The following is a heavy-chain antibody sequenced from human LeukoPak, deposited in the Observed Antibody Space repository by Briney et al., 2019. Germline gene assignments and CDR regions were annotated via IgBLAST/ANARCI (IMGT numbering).Heavy chain of an antibody. J-gene: IGHJ6*02. CDR2: ISGSSSYI. V-gene: IGHV3-21*01. Sequence: PGGSLRLSCAASGFSFNNAWMTWVRQAPGKGLEWVSSISGSSSYIFYADSVKGRFTISRDNAKNSLYLQMNSLRAEDTAVYYCAREPYSSGSYGMDVWGQGTTVTVSS. CDR1: GFSFNNAW. D-gene: IGHD6-19*01. CDR3: AREPYSSGSYGMDV.